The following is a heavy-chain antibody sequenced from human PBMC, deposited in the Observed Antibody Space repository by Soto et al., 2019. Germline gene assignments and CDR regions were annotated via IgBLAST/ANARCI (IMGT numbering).Heavy chain of an antibody. CDR2: IYYSGST. D-gene: IGHD6-13*01. CDR1: GGSISSYY. CDR3: ARAPLAAAVDY. J-gene: IGHJ4*02. Sequence: SETLSLTCTVSGGSISSYYWSWIRQPPGKGLEWIGYIYYSGSTNYNPSLKSRVTISVDTSKNQFSLKLSSVTAADTAVYYCARAPLAAAVDYWGQGTLVTVSS. V-gene: IGHV4-59*01.